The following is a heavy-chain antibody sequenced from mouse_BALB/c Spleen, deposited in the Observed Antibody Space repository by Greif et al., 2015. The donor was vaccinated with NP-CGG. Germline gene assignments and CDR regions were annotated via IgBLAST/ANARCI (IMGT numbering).Heavy chain of an antibody. CDR1: GFTFSSYA. CDR3: ARGGSYYRYDYYAMDY. J-gene: IGHJ4*01. D-gene: IGHD2-14*01. CDR2: ISSGGST. Sequence: DVKLVESGGGLVKPGGSLKLSCAASGFTFSSYAMSWVRQTPEKRLEWVASISSGGSTYCPDSVKGRFTISRDNARNILYLQMSSLRSEDTAMYYRARGGSYYRYDYYAMDYWGQGTSVTVSS. V-gene: IGHV5-6-5*01.